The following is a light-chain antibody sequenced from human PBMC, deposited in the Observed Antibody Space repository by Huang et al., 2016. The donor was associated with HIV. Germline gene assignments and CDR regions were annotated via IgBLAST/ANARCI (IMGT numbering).Light chain of an antibody. CDR1: QGISDY. J-gene: IGKJ5*01. CDR3: LQHNSYPIT. V-gene: IGKV1-17*03. CDR2: AAS. Sequence: DIQMTQSPSAMSASVGDRVTITCRASQGISDYLAWFQQKPGKVPKRLLYAASNLQSGVPSRFSGSGSGTEFTLTISSLQPEDFATYYCLQHNSYPITFGQGTRLEIK.